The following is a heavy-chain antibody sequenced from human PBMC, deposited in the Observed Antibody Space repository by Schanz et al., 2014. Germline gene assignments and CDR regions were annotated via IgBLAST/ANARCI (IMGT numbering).Heavy chain of an antibody. V-gene: IGHV3-23*04. J-gene: IGHJ4*02. Sequence: EVHLVESGGGLVQPGGSLRLSCAASGITFSSHSFNWVRQAPGKGLEWVSAILGLASTTYYADSVKGRFTISRDNSKSTLYLQMSSLRAEDTAVYYCAKVRYSSGWRGDYFDEWGQGTLVTVAS. D-gene: IGHD6-25*01. CDR1: GITFSSHS. CDR3: AKVRYSSGWRGDYFDE. CDR2: ILGLASTT.